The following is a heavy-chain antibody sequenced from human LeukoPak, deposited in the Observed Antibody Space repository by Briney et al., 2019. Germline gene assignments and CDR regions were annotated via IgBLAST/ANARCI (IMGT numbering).Heavy chain of an antibody. CDR1: GYHFTSYH. D-gene: IGHD5/OR15-5a*01. V-gene: IGHV1-2*02. J-gene: IGHJ5*02. CDR2: ISTDSGDA. CDR3: AGLGSTVKGRIDP. Sequence: ASVKVSCTASGYHFTSYHVHWVRQAPGQGLEWMGRISTDSGDADIAQKFQGRVTMTRDTSISTAYMELSRLTSDDSAVYYCAGLGSTVKGRIDPWGQGTSVTVSS.